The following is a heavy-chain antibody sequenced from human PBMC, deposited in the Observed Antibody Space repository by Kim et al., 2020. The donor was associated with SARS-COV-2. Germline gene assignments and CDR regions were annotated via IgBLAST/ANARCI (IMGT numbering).Heavy chain of an antibody. CDR2: INHSGST. CDR3: ARGAWTRTYGSGSVPPPPLFR. D-gene: IGHD3-10*01. J-gene: IGHJ4*02. V-gene: IGHV4-34*01. Sequence: SETLSLTCAVYGGSFSGYYWSWIRQPPGKGLEWIGEINHSGSTNYNPSLKSRVTISVDTSKNQFSLKLSSVTAADTAVYYCARGAWTRTYGSGSVPPPPLFRWGQGTLVTVSS. CDR1: GGSFSGYY.